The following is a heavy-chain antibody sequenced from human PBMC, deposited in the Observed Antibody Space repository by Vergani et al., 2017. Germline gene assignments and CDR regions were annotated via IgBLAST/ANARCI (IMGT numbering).Heavy chain of an antibody. D-gene: IGHD3-3*02. CDR3: VKRLISNIYAAPFDN. V-gene: IGHV3-23*01. J-gene: IGHJ4*02. Sequence: EVKLLESGGGLVQPGGSLRLSCAASGSKFDRYVMSWVRQAPGKGLEWVSGISGFGSSTYDANSVKGRFTISRDNAENTLYLQMKNLRAEDTAVYYCVKRLISNIYAAPFDNWGPGILVTVSS. CDR1: GSKFDRYV. CDR2: ISGFGSST.